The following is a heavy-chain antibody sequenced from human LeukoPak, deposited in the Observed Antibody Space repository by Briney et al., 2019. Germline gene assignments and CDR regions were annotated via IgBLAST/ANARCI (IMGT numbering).Heavy chain of an antibody. CDR3: TTSSGWYSLNY. CDR2: ISRDGST. D-gene: IGHD1-26*01. CDR1: GDSISSALW. J-gene: IGHJ4*02. Sequence: PSETLSLTCAVSGDSISSALWWNWVHQPPGKGLDWIGEISRDGSTKYNPSLKNRVTISKDNSKNQFSLKLNSVTAADTAVYYCTTSSGWYSLNYWGQGVLITVSS. V-gene: IGHV4-4*02.